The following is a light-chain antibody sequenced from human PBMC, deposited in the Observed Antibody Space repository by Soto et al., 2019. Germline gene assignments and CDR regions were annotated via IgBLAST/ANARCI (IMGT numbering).Light chain of an antibody. CDR1: QTISSW. V-gene: IGKV1-5*03. J-gene: IGKJ1*01. Sequence: DIQITQSPSTLSGSVGDRVTITCRASQTISSWLAWYQQKPGKAPKLLIYKASTLKSGVPSRFSGSGSGTDFTLTISSLQPEDFATYYCQQLNSYPWTFGQGTKVDIK. CDR3: QQLNSYPWT. CDR2: KAS.